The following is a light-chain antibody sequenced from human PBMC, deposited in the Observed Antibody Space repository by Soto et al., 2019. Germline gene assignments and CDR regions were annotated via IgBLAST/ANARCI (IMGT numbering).Light chain of an antibody. J-gene: IGLJ1*01. CDR1: SSDVGRYNY. V-gene: IGLV2-14*01. CDR2: DVS. Sequence: QSALTQPASVSGSPGQSITISCIGTSSDVGRYNYVSWYQQHPDRAPKPIIYDVSNRPSGVSFRFSGSKSGNTASLTISDLQAEDEADYYCNSYTSGSTYVFGTGTKLTVL. CDR3: NSYTSGSTYV.